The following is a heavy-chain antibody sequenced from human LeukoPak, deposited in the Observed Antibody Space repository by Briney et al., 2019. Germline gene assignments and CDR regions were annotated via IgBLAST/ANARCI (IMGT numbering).Heavy chain of an antibody. D-gene: IGHD4-17*01. J-gene: IGHJ6*02. CDR2: ISYDGSTK. CDR1: GFTFSSYP. CDR3: ARSATVTHYYGMDV. Sequence: PGRSLRLSFAASGFTFSSYPMHWVRQVPGKGLEWVALISYDGSTKYYADSVKGRFTISRDNSKNTLYLQMNSLRAEDTAVYYCARSATVTHYYGMDVWGQGTTVTVSS. V-gene: IGHV3-30*14.